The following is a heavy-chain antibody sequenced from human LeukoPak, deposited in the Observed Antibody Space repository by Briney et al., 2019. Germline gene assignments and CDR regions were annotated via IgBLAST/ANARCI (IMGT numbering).Heavy chain of an antibody. CDR2: IGSAGDT. V-gene: IGHV3-13*01. CDR3: ASSPAYSSSWYAIDN. J-gene: IGHJ4*02. CDR1: GFTFSNYD. Sequence: GGSLRLSCAASGFTFSNYDMHWVRHAAGKGLEWVSAIGSAGDTYYPGSVKGRFTISRGNAKNSLYLQMNSLSAGDTAVYYCASSPAYSSSWYAIDNWGQGTLVTVSS. D-gene: IGHD6-13*01.